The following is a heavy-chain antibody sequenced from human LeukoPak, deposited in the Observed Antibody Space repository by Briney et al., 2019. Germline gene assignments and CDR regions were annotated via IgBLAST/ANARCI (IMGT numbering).Heavy chain of an antibody. CDR3: AREGQYDFWSGLKWFDP. D-gene: IGHD3-3*01. Sequence: GGSLRLSCAASGFTFSKSWMSWVRQAPGKGLEWVANIKHDGSEKNFVDSVKGRFTISRDNANNSLFLQINNVRDEDTATYYCAREGQYDFWSGLKWFDPWGQGTLVIVSS. CDR1: GFTFSKSW. V-gene: IGHV3-7*01. J-gene: IGHJ5*02. CDR2: IKHDGSEK.